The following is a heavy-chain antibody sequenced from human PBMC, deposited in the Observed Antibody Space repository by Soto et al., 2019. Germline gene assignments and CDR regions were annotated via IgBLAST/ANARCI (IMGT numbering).Heavy chain of an antibody. Sequence: GESLKISCQASGYSFTTYWIGWVRQMPGKGLEWMGIIYPGDSDTRYSPSFQGQVTISADKSISTAYLQWSSLKASDTAMYYCARLRYSYGPFDYWGQGTLVTVSS. D-gene: IGHD5-18*01. CDR3: ARLRYSYGPFDY. J-gene: IGHJ4*02. V-gene: IGHV5-51*01. CDR2: IYPGDSDT. CDR1: GYSFTTYW.